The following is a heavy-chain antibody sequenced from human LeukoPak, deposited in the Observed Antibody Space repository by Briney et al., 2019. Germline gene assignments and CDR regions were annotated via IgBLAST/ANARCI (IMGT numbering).Heavy chain of an antibody. CDR3: ARQERILRGVINHFDY. V-gene: IGHV4-61*02. D-gene: IGHD3-10*01. J-gene: IGHJ4*02. CDR1: GGSISSAAYY. CDR2: IYISGNT. Sequence: SQTLSLTCTVSGGSISSAAYYWSWIRQPAGKGLEWIARIYISGNTYYNPSLKSRVTISVDTSKNQFSLKVNSVSAADTAVYYCARQERILRGVINHFDYWGQGTLVTVSS.